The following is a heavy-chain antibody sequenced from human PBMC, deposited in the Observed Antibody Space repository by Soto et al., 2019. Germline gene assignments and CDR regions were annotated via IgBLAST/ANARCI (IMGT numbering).Heavy chain of an antibody. Sequence: EVQLLESGGDLVQPGGSLRLSCAASGFTFLSYAMNWVRQAPGKGLEWVSAISGRGYSTYYTDSVKGRFTISRDNSKNTLYLQMNSVRAENTAVYCCASGESGPVGGHGYDAFDIWGQGTMVTVSS. CDR2: ISGRGYST. D-gene: IGHD5-18*01. J-gene: IGHJ3*02. CDR3: ASGESGPVGGHGYDAFDI. V-gene: IGHV3-23*01. CDR1: GFTFLSYA.